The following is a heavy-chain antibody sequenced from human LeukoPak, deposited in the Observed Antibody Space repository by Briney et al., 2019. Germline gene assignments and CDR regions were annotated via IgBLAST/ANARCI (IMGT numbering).Heavy chain of an antibody. Sequence: GGSLRLSCAASGFTFSSYSMNWVRQAPGKGLEWVSSISSSSSYIYYADSVKGRFTISRDNSKNTLYLQMNSLRAEDTAVYYCAKDGSGMALFHWGQGTLVTVSS. CDR3: AKDGSGMALFH. V-gene: IGHV3-21*04. D-gene: IGHD1-26*01. CDR1: GFTFSSYS. CDR2: ISSSSSYI. J-gene: IGHJ4*02.